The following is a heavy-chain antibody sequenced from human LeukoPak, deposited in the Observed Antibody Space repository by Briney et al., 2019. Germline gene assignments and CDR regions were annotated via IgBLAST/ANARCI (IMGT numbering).Heavy chain of an antibody. CDR3: ASLGYSYGYGDDY. V-gene: IGHV4-59*05. CDR1: GGSISSYY. D-gene: IGHD5-18*01. CDR2: IYYSGST. J-gene: IGHJ4*02. Sequence: SETLSLTCTVSGGSISSYYWSWIRQPPGKGLEWIGSIYYSGSTYYNPSLKSRVTISVDTSKNQFSLKLSSVTAADTAVYYCASLGYSYGYGDDYWGQGTLVTVSS.